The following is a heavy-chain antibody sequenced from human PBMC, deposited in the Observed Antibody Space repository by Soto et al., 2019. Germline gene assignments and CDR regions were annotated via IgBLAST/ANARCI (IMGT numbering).Heavy chain of an antibody. J-gene: IGHJ3*02. V-gene: IGHV3-23*01. Sequence: EVQLLESGGGLVQPGGSLRLSCAASGFTFSSYAMSWVRQAPGKGLEWVSAISGSGGSTYYADSVKGRFTISRDNSKNTLYLQMNSLRAEDTAVYSCAKSKTRWLRFEADDAFDIWGQGTMVTVSS. CDR1: GFTFSSYA. CDR3: AKSKTRWLRFEADDAFDI. CDR2: ISGSGGST. D-gene: IGHD5-12*01.